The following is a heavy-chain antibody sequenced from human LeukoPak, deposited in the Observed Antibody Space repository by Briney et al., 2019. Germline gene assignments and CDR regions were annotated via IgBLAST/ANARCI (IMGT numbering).Heavy chain of an antibody. Sequence: GGSLRLSCAASGFTFSSYSMNWVRQAPGKGLEWVAAISYDGPNKNYADSVKGRFTISRDNSKNTLYLQMNSLRAEDTAVYYCARGLRIAVAGNIDYWGQGTLVTVSS. CDR3: ARGLRIAVAGNIDY. D-gene: IGHD6-19*01. CDR2: ISYDGPNK. J-gene: IGHJ4*02. CDR1: GFTFSSYS. V-gene: IGHV3-30*03.